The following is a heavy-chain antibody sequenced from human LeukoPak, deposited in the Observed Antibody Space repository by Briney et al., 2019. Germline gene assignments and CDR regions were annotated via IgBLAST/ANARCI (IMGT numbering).Heavy chain of an antibody. J-gene: IGHJ3*02. D-gene: IGHD3-3*01. V-gene: IGHV1-18*01. CDR1: GYTFTSYG. CDR2: ISAYNGNT. CDR3: ARGSILEWSNPYAFDI. Sequence: GASVKVSCKASGYTFTSYGISWVRQAPGQGLEWMGWISAYNGNTNYAQKLQGRVTMTTDTSTSTAYMELRSLRSDDTAVYYCARGSILEWSNPYAFDIWGQGTMVTVSS.